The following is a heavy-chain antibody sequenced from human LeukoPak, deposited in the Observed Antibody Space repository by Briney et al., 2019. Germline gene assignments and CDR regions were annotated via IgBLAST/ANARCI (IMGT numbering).Heavy chain of an antibody. D-gene: IGHD3-22*01. CDR2: ISWNSGSI. J-gene: IGHJ3*02. V-gene: IGHV3-9*01. Sequence: PGGSLRLSCAASGFTFDDYAMHWVQQAPGKGLEWVSGISWNSGSIGYADSVKGRFTISRDNAKNSLYLQMNSLRAEDTALYYCAKAAGPDSSLDAFDIWGQGTMVTVSS. CDR3: AKAAGPDSSLDAFDI. CDR1: GFTFDDYA.